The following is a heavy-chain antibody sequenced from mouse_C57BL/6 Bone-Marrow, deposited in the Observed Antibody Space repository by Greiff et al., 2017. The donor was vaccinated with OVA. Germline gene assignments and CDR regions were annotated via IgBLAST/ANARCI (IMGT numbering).Heavy chain of an antibody. J-gene: IGHJ3*01. Sequence: VKLVESGPGLVAPSQSLSITCTVSGFSLTSYGVDWVRQSPGKGLEWLGVIWGVGSTNYNSALKSRLSISKDNSKSQVFLKMNSLQTDDTAMYYWASGGLPFAYWGQGTLVTVSA. CDR1: GFSLTSYG. CDR2: IWGVGST. D-gene: IGHD2-4*01. V-gene: IGHV2-6*01. CDR3: ASGGLPFAY.